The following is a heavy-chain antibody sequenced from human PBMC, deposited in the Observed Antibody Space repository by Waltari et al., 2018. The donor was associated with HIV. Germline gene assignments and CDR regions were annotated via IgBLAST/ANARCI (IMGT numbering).Heavy chain of an antibody. J-gene: IGHJ4*02. D-gene: IGHD3-10*01. CDR3: GRGREDAYPRDFQY. CDR2: IYENGRR. CDR1: GGSVTQFY. Sequence: QVQLQESGPRLVKPSETLSLTCNVSGGSVTQFYWSWIRQSADKGLEWIGYIYENGRRSYNPSLKSRVTISLDTSRNQCSLKVSSVTTEDAAMYYCGRGREDAYPRDFQYWGQGAPVSVSS. V-gene: IGHV4-59*02.